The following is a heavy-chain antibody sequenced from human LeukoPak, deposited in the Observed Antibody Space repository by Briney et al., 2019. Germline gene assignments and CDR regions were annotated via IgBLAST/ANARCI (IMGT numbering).Heavy chain of an antibody. CDR1: GFTVSSNY. D-gene: IGHD3-10*01. CDR3: AKDITYGSGSYVWFDP. Sequence: GGSLRLSCAVSGFTVSSNYMSWVRQAPGKGLEWVSVIYSDDSTNYADSVKGRFTISRDNSKNSLYLQMNSLRTEDTALYYCAKDITYGSGSYVWFDPWGQGTLVTVSS. V-gene: IGHV3-53*05. J-gene: IGHJ5*02. CDR2: IYSDDST.